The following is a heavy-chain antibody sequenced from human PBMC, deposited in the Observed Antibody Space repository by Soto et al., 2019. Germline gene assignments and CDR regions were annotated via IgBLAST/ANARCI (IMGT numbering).Heavy chain of an antibody. D-gene: IGHD3-16*01. CDR1: GGSFRGYF. V-gene: IGHV4-34*01. J-gene: IGHJ3*02. Sequence: SETLSLTCAVSGGSFRGYFWNWLRQAPGKGLEWIGKINHGGSTTYNPSLKSRVTVSLDTSRNQVSLKLGSVTAADTAIYYCARDYESRDPRDAFDTWGQGTMVTVSS. CDR3: ARDYESRDPRDAFDT. CDR2: INHGGST.